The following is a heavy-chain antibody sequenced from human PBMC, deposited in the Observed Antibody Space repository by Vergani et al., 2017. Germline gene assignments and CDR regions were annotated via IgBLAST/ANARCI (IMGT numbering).Heavy chain of an antibody. CDR1: GFTFSSYA. J-gene: IGHJ6*02. CDR3: ARKKHYGSGSLGWDLYYYYGMDV. D-gene: IGHD3-10*01. CDR2: ISGSGGST. Sequence: EVQLLESGGGLVQPGGSLRLSCAASGFTFSSYAMSWVRQAPGKGLEWVSAISGSGGSTYYADSVKGRFTISRDNAKNSLYLQMNSLRAEDTAVYYCARKKHYGSGSLGWDLYYYYGMDVWGQGTTVTVSS. V-gene: IGHV3-23*01.